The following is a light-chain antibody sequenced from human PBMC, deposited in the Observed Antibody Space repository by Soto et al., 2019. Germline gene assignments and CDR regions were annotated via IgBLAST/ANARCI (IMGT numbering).Light chain of an antibody. V-gene: IGLV2-14*01. J-gene: IGLJ1*01. Sequence: LTQPASVSGSPGQSITISCTGTNSDVGSYNRVSWYQQPPGTAPKLIIYDVNNRPSGVSYRFSGSKSGNTASLTISGLQAEDEADYYCNSYTTSETYVFGTGTKVTVL. CDR2: DVN. CDR3: NSYTTSETYV. CDR1: NSDVGSYNR.